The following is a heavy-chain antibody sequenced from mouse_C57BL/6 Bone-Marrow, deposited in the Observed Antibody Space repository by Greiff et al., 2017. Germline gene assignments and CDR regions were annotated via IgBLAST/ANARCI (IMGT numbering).Heavy chain of an antibody. V-gene: IGHV4-1*01. D-gene: IGHD2-4*01. CDR2: INPDSSTI. CDR1: GIDFSRYW. CDR3: ARRRDDYFLDD. Sequence: EVKLLESGGGLVQPGGSLKLSCAASGIDFSRYWMSWVRRAPWKGLEWIGEINPDSSTINYAPSLKDKFIISSDNAKNTLYLQMSKVGSEDTALYYYARRRDDYFLDDRSQGTTRTVSS. J-gene: IGHJ2*01.